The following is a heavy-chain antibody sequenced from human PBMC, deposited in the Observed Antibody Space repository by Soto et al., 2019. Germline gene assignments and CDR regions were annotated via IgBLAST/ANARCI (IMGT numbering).Heavy chain of an antibody. J-gene: IGHJ6*02. V-gene: IGHV3-23*01. D-gene: IGHD1-7*01. Sequence: PGGSLRLSCAASGFTFSSYAMSWVRQAPGKGLEWVSAISGSGGSTYYADSVKGRFTTSRDNSKNTLYLQMNSLRAEDTAVYYCAKDPSWNSSPQPYYYYGMDVWGQGTTVTVSS. CDR1: GFTFSSYA. CDR2: ISGSGGST. CDR3: AKDPSWNSSPQPYYYYGMDV.